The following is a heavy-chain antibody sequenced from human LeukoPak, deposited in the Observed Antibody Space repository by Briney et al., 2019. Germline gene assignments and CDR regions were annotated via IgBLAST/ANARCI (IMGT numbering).Heavy chain of an antibody. Sequence: GGSLRLSCAASGFTFSSYGMHWVRQAPGKGLEWVAFIRYDGSNKYYADSVKGRFTISRDNSKDTLYLQMNSPRAEDTAVYYCAKWPQLRQQLVLGSAFDIWGQGTMVTVSS. J-gene: IGHJ3*02. D-gene: IGHD6-13*01. CDR3: AKWPQLRQQLVLGSAFDI. CDR2: IRYDGSNK. V-gene: IGHV3-30*02. CDR1: GFTFSSYG.